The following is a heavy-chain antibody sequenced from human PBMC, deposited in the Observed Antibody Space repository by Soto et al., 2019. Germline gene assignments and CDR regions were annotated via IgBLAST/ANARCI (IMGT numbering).Heavy chain of an antibody. V-gene: IGHV4-34*01. CDR1: GGSFSGYY. D-gene: IGHD3-3*01. CDR3: ARGVKAIFGVCIITVGGYYFDV. CDR2: INHSGST. J-gene: IGHJ4*02. Sequence: SETLSLTCSVYGGSFSGYYWSWIRQPPGKGLEWIGEINHSGSTNYNPSLKSRVTISVDTSKNQFSLKLSSVTAADTAVYYCARGVKAIFGVCIITVGGYYFDVWGQAPLLTVSS.